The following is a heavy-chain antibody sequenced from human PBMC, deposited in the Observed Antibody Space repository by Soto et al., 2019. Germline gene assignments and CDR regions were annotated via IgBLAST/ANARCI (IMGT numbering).Heavy chain of an antibody. V-gene: IGHV3-33*01. J-gene: IGHJ3*02. Sequence: QVQMEQSGGGVVQPGTSLTLSCSASASTFTNHGMHWVRQAPGKGLEWVAVIWYDGSKTYYTESVKGRFTISRDDSKNTLFLQMNSLRAEDTAVYYCARSEYGDLMGHDAFDIWGQGTVVTVSS. D-gene: IGHD2-21*02. CDR2: IWYDGSKT. CDR3: ARSEYGDLMGHDAFDI. CDR1: ASTFTNHG.